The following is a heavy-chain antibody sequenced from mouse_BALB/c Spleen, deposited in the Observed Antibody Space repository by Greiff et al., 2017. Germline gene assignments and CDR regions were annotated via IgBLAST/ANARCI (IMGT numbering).Heavy chain of an antibody. V-gene: IGHV3-2*02. CDR1: GYSITSDYA. CDR3: AGTGTWFAY. CDR2: ISYSGST. J-gene: IGHJ3*01. Sequence: EVQLVESGPGLVKPSQSLSLTCTVTGYSITSDYAWNWIRQFPGNKLEWMGYISYSGSTSYNPSLKSRISITRDTSKNQFFLQLNSVTTEDTATYYCAGTGTWFAYWGQGTLVTVSA. D-gene: IGHD4-1*01.